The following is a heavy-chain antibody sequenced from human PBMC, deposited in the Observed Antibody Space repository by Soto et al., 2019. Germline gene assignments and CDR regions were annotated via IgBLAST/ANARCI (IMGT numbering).Heavy chain of an antibody. V-gene: IGHV3-11*06. CDR3: AREKITFGGVIVAYDAFDI. Sequence: GGSLRLSCAASGFTLSDYYMSWIRQAPGKGLEWVSYISSSSSYTNYADSVKGRFTISRDNAKNSLYLQMNSLRAEDMAVYYCAREKITFGGVIVAYDAFDIWGQGTMVTVSS. CDR1: GFTLSDYY. CDR2: ISSSSSYT. J-gene: IGHJ3*02. D-gene: IGHD3-16*02.